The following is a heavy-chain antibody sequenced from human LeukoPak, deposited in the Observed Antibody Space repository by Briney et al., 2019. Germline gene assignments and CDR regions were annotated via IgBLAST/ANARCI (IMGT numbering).Heavy chain of an antibody. D-gene: IGHD6-13*01. CDR3: ARSNIAAAGRTPEPFDY. V-gene: IGHV4-61*02. Sequence: SQTLSLTCTVSGGSISSGSYYWSWIRQPAGKGLEWIVRIYTSGSTNYNPSLKSRVTISVDTSKNQFSLKLSSVTAAVTAVYYCARSNIAAAGRTPEPFDYWGQGTLVTVSS. CDR1: GGSISSGSYY. CDR2: IYTSGST. J-gene: IGHJ4*02.